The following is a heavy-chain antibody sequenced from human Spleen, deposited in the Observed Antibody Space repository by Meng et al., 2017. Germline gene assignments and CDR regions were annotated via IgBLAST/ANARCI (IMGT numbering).Heavy chain of an antibody. D-gene: IGHD7-27*01. V-gene: IGHV5-51*01. CDR2: IYPDDSDT. Sequence: GESLKISCEGFGYWFPTYWIGWVRQMPGKGLEWMGIIYPDDSDTSDSPPFQGQVTISADKSISTAFLQWSSLKASDTAIYYCAIAWGATRAFDLWGQGTLVTVSS. CDR3: AIAWGATRAFDL. J-gene: IGHJ3*01. CDR1: GYWFPTYW.